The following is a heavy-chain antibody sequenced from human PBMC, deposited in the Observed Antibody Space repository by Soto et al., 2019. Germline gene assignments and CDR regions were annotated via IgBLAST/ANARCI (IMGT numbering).Heavy chain of an antibody. V-gene: IGHV1-46*01. J-gene: IGHJ6*02. CDR1: GYTFTSYY. D-gene: IGHD2-8*01. Sequence: QVQLVQSGAEVKKPGASVKVSCKASGYTFTSYYMHWVRQAPGQGLAWMGIINPSGGSTSYAQKCQGRAAMSRDRTTSTVEMELSSLRSEDTDVYYCAGFPTVVLMVYAIPYGMDVWGQGTTVTVSS. CDR3: AGFPTVVLMVYAIPYGMDV. CDR2: INPSGGST.